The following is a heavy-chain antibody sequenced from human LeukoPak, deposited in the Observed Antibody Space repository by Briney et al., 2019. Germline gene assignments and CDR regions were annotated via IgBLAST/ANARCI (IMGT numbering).Heavy chain of an antibody. D-gene: IGHD4-23*01. CDR3: ARANDYGGPYYFDY. CDR2: INPNSGGT. V-gene: IGHV1-2*06. J-gene: IGHJ4*02. CDR1: GYTLTAYY. Sequence: ASVKVSCKASGYTLTAYYIYWVRQAPGQGLEWMGRINPNSGGTDYAQNFQGRVTMTRDTSISTAYMELSRLRSEDTAVYYCARANDYGGPYYFDYWGQGTLVTVSS.